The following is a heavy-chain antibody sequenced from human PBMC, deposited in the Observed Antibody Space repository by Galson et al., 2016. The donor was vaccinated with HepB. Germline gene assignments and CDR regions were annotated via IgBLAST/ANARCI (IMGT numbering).Heavy chain of an antibody. CDR2: IHHSGST. V-gene: IGHV4-4*02. J-gene: IGHJ4*02. Sequence: ETLSLTCAVSGVSISVNKWWSWVRQSPGKGLEWIGEIHHSGSTNYNPSLKSRITISVDKSKNQFSLHLNSVTPDDTAVYYCTRGFEYSSGWYYFDHWGQGTLVTVSS. CDR1: GVSISVNKW. D-gene: IGHD6-19*01. CDR3: TRGFEYSSGWYYFDH.